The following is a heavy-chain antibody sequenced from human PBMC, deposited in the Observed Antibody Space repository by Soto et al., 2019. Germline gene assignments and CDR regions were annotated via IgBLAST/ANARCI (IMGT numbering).Heavy chain of an antibody. D-gene: IGHD3-22*01. CDR2: IHSSGNT. CDR1: GTSVFGANW. Sequence: QVQLQESGPGLVNPLETLSLTCTVSGTSVFGANWWGWVRQPPGKGLEWIGEIHSSGNTDYSPSLKSRVTISVDMSKNEFSRKLTSVTAADTAVYYCARTGPYSSGDNWGQGTLVTVSS. V-gene: IGHV4-4*02. CDR3: ARTGPYSSGDN. J-gene: IGHJ4*02.